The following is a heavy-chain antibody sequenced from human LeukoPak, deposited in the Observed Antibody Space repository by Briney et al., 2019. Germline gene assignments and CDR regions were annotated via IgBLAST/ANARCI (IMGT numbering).Heavy chain of an antibody. V-gene: IGHV3-33*01. CDR3: AREPRGYSYGFLNNFDY. D-gene: IGHD5-18*01. CDR1: GFTFSSYG. Sequence: GGSLRLSCAASGFTFSSYGMHWVRQAPGKGLEWVAVIWYDGSNKYYADSVKGRFTISRDNSKNTLYLQMNSLRAEDTAVYYCAREPRGYSYGFLNNFDYWGQGTLVTVSS. CDR2: IWYDGSNK. J-gene: IGHJ4*02.